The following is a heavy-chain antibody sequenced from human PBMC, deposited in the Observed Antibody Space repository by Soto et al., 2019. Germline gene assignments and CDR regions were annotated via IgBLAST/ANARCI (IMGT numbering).Heavy chain of an antibody. CDR2: ITASGGST. CDR3: AREAPGRAVAGGNYFDY. J-gene: IGHJ4*02. CDR1: GFTFSSHA. D-gene: IGHD6-19*01. Sequence: GGSLRLSCAVSGFTFSSHAMSWVRQAPGKGLEWVSAITASGGSTHYADSVKGRFTISRDNSKNTLYLQMSSLRAEDAAVYYCAREAPGRAVAGGNYFDYWGQGTLVTVSS. V-gene: IGHV3-23*01.